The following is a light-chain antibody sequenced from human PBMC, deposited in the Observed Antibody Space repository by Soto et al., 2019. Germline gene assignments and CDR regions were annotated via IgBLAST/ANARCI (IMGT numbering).Light chain of an antibody. V-gene: IGLV1-44*01. CDR3: AAWDDSLNGRYV. CDR2: SNN. CDR1: SSHIGSNT. J-gene: IGLJ1*01. Sequence: QSALTQPPSASGTPGQRVIISCSGSSSHIGSNTVNWYQQLPGTAPKLLIYSNNQRPSGVPDRFSGSKSGTSASLAISGFQSEDEADYYCAAWDDSLNGRYVFGTGTKVT.